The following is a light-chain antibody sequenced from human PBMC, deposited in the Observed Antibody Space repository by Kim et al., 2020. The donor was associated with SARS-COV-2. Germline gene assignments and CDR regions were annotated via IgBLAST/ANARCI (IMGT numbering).Light chain of an antibody. CDR2: AAS. CDR3: QQYYSYPPWT. Sequence: AIRITQSPSSLSASTGDRVTITCRASQGISSYLAWYQQKPGKAPKLLIYAASTLQSGVPSRFSGSGSGTDFTLTISCLQSEDFATYYCQQYYSYPPWTFGQGTKGDIK. V-gene: IGKV1-8*01. CDR1: QGISSY. J-gene: IGKJ1*01.